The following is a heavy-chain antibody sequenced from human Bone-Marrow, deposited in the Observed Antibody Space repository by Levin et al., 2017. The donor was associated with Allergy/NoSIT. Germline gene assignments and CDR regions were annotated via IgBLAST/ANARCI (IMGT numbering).Heavy chain of an antibody. J-gene: IGHJ6*03. CDR3: ARDRLASLYYYSMDV. CDR2: IYTTGST. Sequence: SQTLSLTCSVSGGSISSGRYYFTWVRQSAGKGLEWIGRIYTTGSTNYNPSLESRVTISRDPFNKEVYLTLSCVTAADTAVYYCARDRLASLYYYSMDVRGRGTTVIVSS. CDR1: GGSISSGRYY. V-gene: IGHV4-61*02.